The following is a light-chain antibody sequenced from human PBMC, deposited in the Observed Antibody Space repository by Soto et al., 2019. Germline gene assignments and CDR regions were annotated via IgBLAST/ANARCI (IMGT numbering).Light chain of an antibody. J-gene: IGKJ1*01. V-gene: IGKV3-20*01. CDR2: AAS. Sequence: EIVLTQSPGTLSLSPGERATLSCRASQSVSSSYLAWYQQTPGQAPRLLIYAASSRATGIPDRFSGSGSGTDFTLTISRLEPEDFAVYFCQQYGSSPTSFGLGTKVDI. CDR1: QSVSSSY. CDR3: QQYGSSPTS.